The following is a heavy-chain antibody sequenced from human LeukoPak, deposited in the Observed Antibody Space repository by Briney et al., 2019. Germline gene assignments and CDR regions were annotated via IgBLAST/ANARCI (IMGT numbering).Heavy chain of an antibody. V-gene: IGHV3-23*01. D-gene: IGHD1-26*01. J-gene: IGHJ3*01. Sequence: GGSLRLSCAASGFTFSNFAMTWVRQAPGKGLEWVSGIRGGAGDTYYADSVKGRFTTSRDTSKNTLYLQMNSLRAEDTAVYYCAKDGSGTYPDAFDVWGQGTMVTVSS. CDR2: IRGGAGDT. CDR1: GFTFSNFA. CDR3: AKDGSGTYPDAFDV.